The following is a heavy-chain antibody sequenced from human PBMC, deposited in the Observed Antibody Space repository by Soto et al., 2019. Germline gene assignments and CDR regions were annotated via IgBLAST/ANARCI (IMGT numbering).Heavy chain of an antibody. CDR1: AGTLSSGANF. CDR2: IYPSWCT. V-gene: IGHV4-30-2*01. D-gene: IGHD2-15*01. J-gene: IGHJ2*01. CDR3: ARALLFFVYCCGDQRDLHSIPTRGSSDL. Sequence: VSAGTLSSGANFWCRIRQPPEKSMEWIGFIYPSWCTYYNPSLKSRVTMSLDRPKNQFSLKLSSMTAADTAVNYCARALLFFVYCCGDQRDLHSIPTRGSSDL.